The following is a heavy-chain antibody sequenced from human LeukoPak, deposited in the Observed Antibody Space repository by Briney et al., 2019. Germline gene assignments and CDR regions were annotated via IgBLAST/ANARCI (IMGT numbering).Heavy chain of an antibody. J-gene: IGHJ4*02. CDR3: GRRPREIAVADY. V-gene: IGHV3-7*01. Sequence: GGSLRLSCAASGFSFSTYWMSWVRQAPGKGLEWVANIKQDGSEKYYVDSVEGRFTISRDNAKNSLYLQMNSLRAEDTAVYYCGRRPREIAVADYWGQGTLVTVSS. CDR1: GFSFSTYW. D-gene: IGHD6-19*01. CDR2: IKQDGSEK.